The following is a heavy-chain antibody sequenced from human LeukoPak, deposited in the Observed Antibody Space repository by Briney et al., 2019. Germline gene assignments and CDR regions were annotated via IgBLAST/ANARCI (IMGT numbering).Heavy chain of an antibody. CDR1: GFTFSSYA. CDR3: AKDAYKKYSGSLRGVDY. J-gene: IGHJ4*02. CDR2: ISYDGSNK. V-gene: IGHV3-30*04. D-gene: IGHD1-26*01. Sequence: PGGSLRLSCAASGFTFSSYAMHWVRQAPGKGLEWVAVISYDGSNKYYADSVKGRFTTSRDNSKNTLYLQMNSLRAEDTAVYYCAKDAYKKYSGSLRGVDYWGQGTLVTVSS.